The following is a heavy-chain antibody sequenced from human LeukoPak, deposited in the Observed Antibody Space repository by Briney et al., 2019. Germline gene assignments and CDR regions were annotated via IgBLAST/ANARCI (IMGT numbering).Heavy chain of an antibody. CDR2: ISWNSITK. Sequence: GGSLRLSCEASGFTFGDYGMHWVRQRPGEGLEWVSDISWNSITKRYADPVRGRFTISRDNAKNSLYLQMRSLRPEDMAFYYCAKAVPATNYFDLWGRGTLVTVSS. J-gene: IGHJ4*02. CDR1: GFTFGDYG. D-gene: IGHD2-2*01. CDR3: AKAVPATNYFDL. V-gene: IGHV3-9*03.